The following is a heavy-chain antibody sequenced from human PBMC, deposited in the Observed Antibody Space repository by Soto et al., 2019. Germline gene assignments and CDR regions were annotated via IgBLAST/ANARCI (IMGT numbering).Heavy chain of an antibody. Sequence: ASVKVSCKASGYTFTGYYMHWVRQAPGQGLEWMGWINPNSGGTNYAQKFQGWVTMTRDTSISTAYMELSRLRSDDTAVYYCARDPFTMVRGVPRPPSYYMDVWGKGTTVTVSS. D-gene: IGHD3-10*01. V-gene: IGHV1-2*04. J-gene: IGHJ6*03. CDR2: INPNSGGT. CDR1: GYTFTGYY. CDR3: ARDPFTMVRGVPRPPSYYMDV.